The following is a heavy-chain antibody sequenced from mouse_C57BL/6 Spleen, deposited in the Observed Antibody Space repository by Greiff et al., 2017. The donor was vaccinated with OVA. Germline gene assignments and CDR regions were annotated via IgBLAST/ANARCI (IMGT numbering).Heavy chain of an antibody. V-gene: IGHV1-55*01. D-gene: IGHD2-4*01. CDR1: GYTFTSYW. Sequence: QVQLQQPGAELVKPGASVKMSCKASGYTFTSYWITWVKQRPGQGLEWIGDIYPGSGSTNYNEKFKSKATLTVDTSSSTAYMQLSSLTSEDSAVYYCARSTMITTWFDYWGQGTTLTVSS. CDR2: IYPGSGST. CDR3: ARSTMITTWFDY. J-gene: IGHJ2*01.